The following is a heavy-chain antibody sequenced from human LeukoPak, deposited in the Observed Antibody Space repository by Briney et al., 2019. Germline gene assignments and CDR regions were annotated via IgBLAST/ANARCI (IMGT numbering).Heavy chain of an antibody. V-gene: IGHV3-9*01. D-gene: IGHD6-19*01. CDR3: AKDNRRHYTSGPNPDSLH. CDR2: ISWNSGTI. Sequence: GRSLRLSCAGSGFIFNNYAMHWVRQPPGKGLEWVSGISWNSGTIDYADSVRGRFTISRDNAVNSLYLQMDSLRVEDTAFYYCAKDNRRHYTSGPNPDSLHWGQGALVTVSS. J-gene: IGHJ4*02. CDR1: GFIFNNYA.